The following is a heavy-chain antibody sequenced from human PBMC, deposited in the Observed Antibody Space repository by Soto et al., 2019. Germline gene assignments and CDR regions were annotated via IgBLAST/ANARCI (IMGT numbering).Heavy chain of an antibody. CDR1: GGSISSGGYY. CDR2: IYYSGST. CDR3: ARDRDSSLGNWFDP. D-gene: IGHD3-22*01. Sequence: SETLSLTCTVSGGSISSGGYYWSWIRQHPGKGLEWIGYIYYSGSTYYNPSLKSRVTISVDTSKNQFSLKLSSVTAADTAVYYCARDRDSSLGNWFDPWGQGTLVTV. J-gene: IGHJ5*02. V-gene: IGHV4-31*03.